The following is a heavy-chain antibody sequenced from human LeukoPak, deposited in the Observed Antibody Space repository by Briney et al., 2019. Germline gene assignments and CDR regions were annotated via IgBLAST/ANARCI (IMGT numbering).Heavy chain of an antibody. CDR2: VNDGGSSS. CDR1: GFTFSNYW. CDR3: ARIRVGGNRAFDI. D-gene: IGHD4-23*01. Sequence: GGSLRLSCAASGFTFSNYWMHWVRQAPGKGLVWVSRVNDGGSSSNYADFVKGRFTVSRDNAKNTLYLQMNNLGAEDTAVYYCARIRVGGNRAFDIWGQGTMVTVSS. V-gene: IGHV3-74*01. J-gene: IGHJ3*02.